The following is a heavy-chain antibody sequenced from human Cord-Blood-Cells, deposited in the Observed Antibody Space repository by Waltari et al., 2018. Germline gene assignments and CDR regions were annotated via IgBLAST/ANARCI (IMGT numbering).Heavy chain of an antibody. CDR1: GYTFTSYD. Sequence: QVQLVQSGAEVKKPGASVKVSCKASGYTFTSYDINWVRQATGHGLEGMGWMNPNSGNTGYAQKCQGTVTMTRNTYISTAYMELSSLRYEDTAVYYCARHLGYCSGGSCYYWYFDLWVRGTLVTVSS. D-gene: IGHD2-15*01. CDR3: ARHLGYCSGGSCYYWYFDL. J-gene: IGHJ2*01. V-gene: IGHV1-8*01. CDR2: MNPNSGNT.